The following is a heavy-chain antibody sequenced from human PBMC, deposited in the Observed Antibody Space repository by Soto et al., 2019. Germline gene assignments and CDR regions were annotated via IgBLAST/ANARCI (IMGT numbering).Heavy chain of an antibody. CDR2: ISAYNGNT. CDR1: GYTFTSYG. D-gene: IGHD3-22*01. V-gene: IGHV1-18*01. CDR3: ARVRYYDSSGYSPLDAFDI. Sequence: VKVSCKASGYTFTSYGISWVRQAPGQGLEWMGWISAYNGNTNYAQKLQGRLTMTTDTSTSTAYMELRSLRSDDTAVYYCARVRYYDSSGYSPLDAFDIWGQGTMVTVSS. J-gene: IGHJ3*02.